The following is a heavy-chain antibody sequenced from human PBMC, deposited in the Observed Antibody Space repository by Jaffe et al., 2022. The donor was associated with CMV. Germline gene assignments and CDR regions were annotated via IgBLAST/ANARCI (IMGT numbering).Heavy chain of an antibody. J-gene: IGHJ4*02. CDR1: GGTFSSYA. V-gene: IGHV1-69*09. Sequence: QVQLVQSGAEVKKPGSSVKVSCKASGGTFSSYAISWVRQAPGQGLEWMGRIIPILGIANYAQKFQGRVTITADKSTSTAYMELSSLRSEDTAVYYCARASRGYSYGYEGTYYFDYWGQGTLVTVSS. CDR3: ARASRGYSYGYEGTYYFDY. D-gene: IGHD5-18*01. CDR2: IIPILGIA.